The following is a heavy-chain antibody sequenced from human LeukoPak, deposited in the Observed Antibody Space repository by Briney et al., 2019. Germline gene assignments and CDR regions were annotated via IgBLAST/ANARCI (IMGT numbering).Heavy chain of an antibody. V-gene: IGHV3-30*04. CDR1: GFTFSSYA. CDR3: ARDSLENKFDY. Sequence: GGSLRLSCAASGFTFSSYAMHWVRQAPGKGLEWVAVISYDGSNKYYADSVKGRFTISRDNSKNTLYLQMNSLRAEDTAVYYCARDSLENKFDYWGQGTLLTVSS. J-gene: IGHJ4*02. D-gene: IGHD3-3*01. CDR2: ISYDGSNK.